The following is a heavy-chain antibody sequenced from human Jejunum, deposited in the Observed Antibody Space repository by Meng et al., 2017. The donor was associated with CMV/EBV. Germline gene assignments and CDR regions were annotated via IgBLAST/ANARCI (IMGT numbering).Heavy chain of an antibody. V-gene: IGHV4-39*01. CDR2: MHYSGSA. Sequence: GDSISSSSYYWCWIRQPPGKGLEWIVSMHYSGSAYYNPSLKSRVTISADTSKNQFSLRLRFVTAADTAVYYCARQPLEQQPIYFDYWGQGTLVTVSS. D-gene: IGHD6-13*01. CDR1: GDSISSSSYY. CDR3: ARQPLEQQPIYFDY. J-gene: IGHJ4*02.